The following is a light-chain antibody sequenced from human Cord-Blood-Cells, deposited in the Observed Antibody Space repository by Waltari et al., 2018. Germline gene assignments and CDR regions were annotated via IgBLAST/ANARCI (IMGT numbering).Light chain of an antibody. Sequence: QSALTQPASVSGSPGQSITISCTGTSSDVGSYNLVSWYQQHPGKAPKLMIYEGSKRPSGFSNRFSGSKSGNTASLTISGLQAEDEADYCCCSYAGSSIVVFGGGTKLTVL. CDR3: CSYAGSSIVV. CDR1: SSDVGSYNL. V-gene: IGLV2-23*01. CDR2: EGS. J-gene: IGLJ2*01.